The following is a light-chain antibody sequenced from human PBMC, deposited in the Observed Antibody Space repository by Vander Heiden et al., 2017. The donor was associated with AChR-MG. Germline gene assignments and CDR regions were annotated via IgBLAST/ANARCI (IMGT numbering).Light chain of an antibody. CDR3: LLSYTDARGV. V-gene: IGLV7-46*01. Sequence: QAVVTQESSLTVSPGGTVTLTCGSSTGAGSEGHHPYWFQQKPGQAPTTLIYDTTNKHSWTPARFSGSLLGGKAALTLSGAQPEDEAEYYCLLSYTDARGVFGTGTKVTVL. J-gene: IGLJ1*01. CDR2: DTT. CDR1: TGAGSEGHH.